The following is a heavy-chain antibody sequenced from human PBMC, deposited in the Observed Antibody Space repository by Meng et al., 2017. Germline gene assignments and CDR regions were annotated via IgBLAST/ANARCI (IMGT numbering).Heavy chain of an antibody. CDR2: ISGSGGST. V-gene: IGHV3-23*01. CDR1: GFTFSSYA. J-gene: IGHJ4*02. Sequence: GGSLRLSCAASGFTFSSYAMSWVRQAPGKGLEWVSAISGSGGSTYYADSVKGRFTISRDNSKNTLYLQMNSLRAEDTAVYYCARDCSGGSCFFYWGQGTLVTVSS. CDR3: ARDCSGGSCFFY. D-gene: IGHD2-15*01.